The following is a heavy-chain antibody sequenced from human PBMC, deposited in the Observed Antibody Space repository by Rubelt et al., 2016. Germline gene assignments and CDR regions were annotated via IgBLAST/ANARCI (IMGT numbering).Heavy chain of an antibody. D-gene: IGHD3-10*01. V-gene: IGHV4-31*03. CDR2: IYYSGST. J-gene: IGHJ6*02. CDR3: AGHGSEKHLDYYGMDV. Sequence: QVQLQESGPGLVKPSQTLSLTCTVSGGSISSGGYYWSWIRQHPGKGLEWIGYIYYSGSTYYNPARKSRVTISADTSKNHVSLNRSTGTAADTAGDYCAGHGSEKHLDYYGMDVWGQGTTVTVSS. CDR1: GGSISSGGYY.